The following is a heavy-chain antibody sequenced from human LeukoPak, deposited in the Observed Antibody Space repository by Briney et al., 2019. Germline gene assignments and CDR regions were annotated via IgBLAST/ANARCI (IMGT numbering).Heavy chain of an antibody. CDR1: GYTFTSYY. J-gene: IGHJ4*02. CDR2: INPSGGST. Sequence: ASVKVSCKASGYTFTSYYMHWVRQAPGQGLEWMGIINPSGGSTSYAQKFQGRVTMTRDTSISTAYMELSRLRSDDTAVYYCARGPEGYSSSWVPGYWGQGTLVTVSS. D-gene: IGHD6-13*01. CDR3: ARGPEGYSSSWVPGY. V-gene: IGHV1-46*01.